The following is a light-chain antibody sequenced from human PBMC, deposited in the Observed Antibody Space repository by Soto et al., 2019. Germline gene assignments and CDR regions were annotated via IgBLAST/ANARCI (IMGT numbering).Light chain of an antibody. J-gene: IGKJ1*01. V-gene: IGKV3-20*01. CDR1: QSVSSNY. CDR2: GAS. CDR3: QQYGSSPPT. Sequence: IVLTQSPGTLSLSPGERATLSCRASQSVSSNYLAWYQQKPGQAPRLLIYGASSRATGIPDRFSGSGSGTDFTLTISRLETEDFALYYCQQYGSSPPTFGQGTKVDIK.